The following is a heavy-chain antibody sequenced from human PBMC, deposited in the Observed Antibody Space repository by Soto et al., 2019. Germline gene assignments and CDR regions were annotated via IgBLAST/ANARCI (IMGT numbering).Heavy chain of an antibody. CDR1: GFTFSSYA. CDR3: VKEGIAAAGYNWFDP. CDR2: ISSNGGST. Sequence: GGSLRLSCSASGFTFSSYAMHWVRQAPGKGLEYVSAISSNGGSTYYADSVKGRFTISRDNSKNTLYLQMSSLRAEDTAVYYCVKEGIAAAGYNWFDPWGQGTLVTVSS. J-gene: IGHJ5*02. V-gene: IGHV3-64D*08. D-gene: IGHD6-13*01.